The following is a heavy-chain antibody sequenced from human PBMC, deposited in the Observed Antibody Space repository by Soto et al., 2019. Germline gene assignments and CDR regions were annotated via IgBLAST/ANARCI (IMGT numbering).Heavy chain of an antibody. J-gene: IGHJ6*02. CDR1: GYTFTGYY. CDR3: ARVPPRYCSSTSCSDDSGKNV. CDR2: INPNSGGT. D-gene: IGHD2-2*01. Sequence: ASVKVSCKASGYTFTGYYMHWVRQAPGQGLEWMGWINPNSGGTNYAQKFQGWVTMTRDTSISTAYMELSRLRSDDTAVYYCARVPPRYCSSTSCSDDSGKNVWGQGTTIIVSS. V-gene: IGHV1-2*04.